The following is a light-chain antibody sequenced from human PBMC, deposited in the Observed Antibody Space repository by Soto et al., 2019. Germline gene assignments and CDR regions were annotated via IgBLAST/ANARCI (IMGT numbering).Light chain of an antibody. J-gene: IGKJ1*01. V-gene: IGKV1-5*01. CDR3: QQYNSYSWT. CDR1: QSISSW. CDR2: DAS. Sequence: DIQLTQSPSFLSSSVGDRVTLTCRASQSISSWLAWYQQKPGKAPKLLIYDASSLESGVPSRFRGSGSGTEFTLTISSLQPDDFETYYCQQYNSYSWTFGQGTKVDIK.